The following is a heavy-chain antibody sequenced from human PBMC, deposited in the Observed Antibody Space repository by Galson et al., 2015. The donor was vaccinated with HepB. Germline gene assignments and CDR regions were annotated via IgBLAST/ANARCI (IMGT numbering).Heavy chain of an antibody. CDR3: AKTTKVGYCSTTTCGPLDC. V-gene: IGHV3-23*01. Sequence: SLRLSCAASGFTFSSYAMSWARQGPGKGPEWVSAISGSGGSTYYADSVKGRFTISRDNSKSTLYLQMNSLTAEDTAVYYCAKTTKVGYCSTTTCGPLDCWGQGTLVTVSS. J-gene: IGHJ4*02. D-gene: IGHD2-2*01. CDR2: ISGSGGST. CDR1: GFTFSSYA.